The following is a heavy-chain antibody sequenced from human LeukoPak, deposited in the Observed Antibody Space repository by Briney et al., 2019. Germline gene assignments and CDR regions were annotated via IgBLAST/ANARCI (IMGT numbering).Heavy chain of an antibody. CDR2: IYYSGST. CDR1: GGSISSHY. J-gene: IGHJ4*02. D-gene: IGHD4-23*01. Sequence: SETLSLTCTVSGGSISSHYWSWIRQPPGKGLEWIGYIYYSGSTNYNPSLKSRVTISVDTSKNQFSLKLSSVTAADTAVYYCVRRGPRRWPPHYFDYWGQGTLVTVSS. CDR3: VRRGPRRWPPHYFDY. V-gene: IGHV4-59*11.